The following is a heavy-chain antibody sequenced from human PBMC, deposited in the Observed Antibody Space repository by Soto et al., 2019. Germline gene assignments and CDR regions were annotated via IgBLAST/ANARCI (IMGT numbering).Heavy chain of an antibody. CDR2: IYNSVST. CDR1: GGSISSGGYY. Sequence: QVQLQESGPGLVEPSQTLSLTCTVSGGSISSGGYYWSWVRQHPGKGLEWIGYIYNSVSTYYKPCLNSRVSISVDKSKNQFSLKLSSVTAADTAVYYCSRDPQYWGQGTLVTVSS. V-gene: IGHV4-31*03. J-gene: IGHJ4*02. CDR3: SRDPQY.